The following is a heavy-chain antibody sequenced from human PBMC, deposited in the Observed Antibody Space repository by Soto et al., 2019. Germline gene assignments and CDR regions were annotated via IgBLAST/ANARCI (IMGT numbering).Heavy chain of an antibody. J-gene: IGHJ5*02. CDR1: GGSINSGGYH. V-gene: IGHV4-31*03. Sequence: PSETLSLTCNVSGGSINSGGYHWTWIRQHPEKGLEWIGYIYYRGNTYYNPSLRSRLTISVDTSKNQFSLNLSSVTAADTAVYYCAGPSDLGFRGWFGHWGKGTKVIVPS. CDR3: AGPSDLGFRGWFGH. CDR2: IYYRGNT. D-gene: IGHD2-21*01.